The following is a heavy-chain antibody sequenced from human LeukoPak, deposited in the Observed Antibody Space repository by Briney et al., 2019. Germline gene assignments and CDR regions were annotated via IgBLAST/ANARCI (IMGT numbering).Heavy chain of an antibody. J-gene: IGHJ3*02. Sequence: GGSLRLSCAASGFTFSSYWMHWVRQAPGKGLVWVSRINSDGSSTSYADSVKGRFTISRDNAESSLYLQVNSLRAEDTAVYYCVRAHLTGVDAFDIWGQGTMVTVSS. D-gene: IGHD2-8*01. V-gene: IGHV3-74*01. CDR3: VRAHLTGVDAFDI. CDR2: INSDGSST. CDR1: GFTFSSYW.